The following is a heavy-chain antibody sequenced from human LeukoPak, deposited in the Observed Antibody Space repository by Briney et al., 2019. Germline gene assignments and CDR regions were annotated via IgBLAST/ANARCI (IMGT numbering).Heavy chain of an antibody. D-gene: IGHD6-13*01. CDR2: LSGSDGST. J-gene: IGHJ1*01. CDR1: GFTFRSYD. V-gene: IGHV3-23*01. CDR3: AKQQMVQGYFQH. Sequence: GGSLRLSCAGSGFTFRSYDMSWVRQAPGKGLEWVSGLSGSDGSTYYADSVKGRFTISSDTSKNTLYLQMNNLRDEDSGLYYCAKQQMVQGYFQHWGQGTFVTVSS.